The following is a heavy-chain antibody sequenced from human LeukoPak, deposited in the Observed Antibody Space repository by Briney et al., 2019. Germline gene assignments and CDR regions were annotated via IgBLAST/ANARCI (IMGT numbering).Heavy chain of an antibody. J-gene: IGHJ4*02. CDR1: GCTVSGNH. CDR2: KYSGGTT. D-gene: IGHD3-22*01. Sequence: GGSLRLSCAAFGCTVSGNHMNWVRQAPGKGLEWVSIKYSGGTTDYADSVRGRFTIARDNSRNTLHLQMNSLRAEDTAVYYCARDHDSSGYSNYDNWGQGTLVTVSS. V-gene: IGHV3-66*01. CDR3: ARDHDSSGYSNYDN.